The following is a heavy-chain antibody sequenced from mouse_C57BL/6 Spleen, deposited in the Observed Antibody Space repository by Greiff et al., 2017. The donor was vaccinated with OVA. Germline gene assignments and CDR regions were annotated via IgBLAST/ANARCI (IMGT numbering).Heavy chain of an antibody. D-gene: IGHD2-12*01. V-gene: IGHV5-12*01. CDR3: ARQGDYSYAMDY. CDR2: ISNGGGST. Sequence: EVKLMESGGGLVQPGGSLKLSCAASGFTFSDYYMYWVRQTPEKRLEWVAYISNGGGSTYYPDTVKGRFTISRDNAKNTLYLQMSRLKSEDTAVYYCARQGDYSYAMDYWGQGTSVTVSS. J-gene: IGHJ4*01. CDR1: GFTFSDYY.